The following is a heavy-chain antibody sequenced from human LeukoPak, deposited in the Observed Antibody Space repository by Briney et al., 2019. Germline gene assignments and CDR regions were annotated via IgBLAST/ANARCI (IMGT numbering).Heavy chain of an antibody. CDR2: IKQDGLEK. J-gene: IGHJ4*02. CDR3: AKWGDYDVLTGYYDSDY. CDR1: GFTFSSYW. D-gene: IGHD3-9*01. Sequence: GGSLRLSCAASGFTFSSYWMSWVRQAPGKGLEWVANIKQDGLEKYHVDSVKGRFTVSRDNAKNSLYLQMNSLSAEDTAIYYCAKWGDYDVLTGYYDSDYWGQGTLVTVSS. V-gene: IGHV3-7*03.